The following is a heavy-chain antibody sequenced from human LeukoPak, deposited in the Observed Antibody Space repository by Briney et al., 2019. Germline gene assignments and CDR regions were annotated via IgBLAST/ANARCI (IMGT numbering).Heavy chain of an antibody. Sequence: SETLSLTCAVYGGSFSGYYWSWIRQPPGKGLEWIGEINHSGSTNYNPSLKSRVTISIDTSKNQFSLKLSSVTAADTAVYYCARVGMFYDYVCGSYRFNWFDPWGQGTLVTVSS. CDR3: ARVGMFYDYVCGSYRFNWFDP. CDR2: INHSGST. V-gene: IGHV4-34*01. D-gene: IGHD3-16*02. CDR1: GGSFSGYY. J-gene: IGHJ5*02.